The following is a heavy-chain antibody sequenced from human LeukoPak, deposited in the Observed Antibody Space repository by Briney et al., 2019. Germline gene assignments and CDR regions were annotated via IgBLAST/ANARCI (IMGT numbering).Heavy chain of an antibody. CDR1: GGSISSYC. J-gene: IGHJ3*02. V-gene: IGHV4-59*08. D-gene: IGHD3-10*01. Sequence: SETLSLTCTVSGGSISSYCWSWIRQPPGKGLEWIGYTYYSGSTNYNLSLKSRVTISADMSKNQFSLKLSSVAAADTAVYYCARHGSGAFGFDIWGQGTMVTVSS. CDR3: ARHGSGAFGFDI. CDR2: TYYSGST.